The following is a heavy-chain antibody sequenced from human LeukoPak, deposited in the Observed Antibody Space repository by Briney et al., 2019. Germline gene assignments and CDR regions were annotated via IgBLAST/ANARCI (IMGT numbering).Heavy chain of an antibody. V-gene: IGHV4-39*02. Sequence: SETLSLTCTVSGGSISSSSYYWGWIRQPPGKGLEWIGSIYYSGSTYYNPSLKSRVTISVDTSKNQFSLKLSSVTAADTAVYYCAREGRIVATIKVFDYWGQGTLVTVSS. CDR3: AREGRIVATIKVFDY. J-gene: IGHJ4*02. CDR1: GGSISSSSYY. D-gene: IGHD5-12*01. CDR2: IYYSGST.